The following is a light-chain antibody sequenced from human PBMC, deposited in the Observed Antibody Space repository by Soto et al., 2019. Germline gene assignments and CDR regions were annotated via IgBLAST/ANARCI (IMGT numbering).Light chain of an antibody. J-gene: IGLJ2*01. CDR1: SSNIGSNT. Sequence: QSVLTQPPSASGTPGQRVTISCSGGSSNIGSNTVNWYQQLPGTAPKLLIYSSNQRPSGVPDRFSGSKSGTSASLAISGLQSEDEADYYCAAWDDSLNGLVFGGGTKVTVL. CDR3: AAWDDSLNGLV. V-gene: IGLV1-44*01. CDR2: SSN.